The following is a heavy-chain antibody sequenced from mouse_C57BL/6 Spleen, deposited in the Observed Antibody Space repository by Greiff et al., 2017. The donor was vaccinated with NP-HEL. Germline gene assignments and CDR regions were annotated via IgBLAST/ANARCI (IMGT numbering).Heavy chain of an antibody. Sequence: VKLMESGPELVKPGASVKISCKASGYAFSSSWMNWVKQRPGKGLEWIGRIYPGDGDTNYNGKFKGKATLTADKSSSTAYMQLSRLTSEDSAVYFCARSREQYCNYGYWGQGTTLTVSS. D-gene: IGHD2-1*01. CDR2: IYPGDGDT. J-gene: IGHJ2*01. CDR3: ARSREQYCNYGY. V-gene: IGHV1-82*01. CDR1: GYAFSSSW.